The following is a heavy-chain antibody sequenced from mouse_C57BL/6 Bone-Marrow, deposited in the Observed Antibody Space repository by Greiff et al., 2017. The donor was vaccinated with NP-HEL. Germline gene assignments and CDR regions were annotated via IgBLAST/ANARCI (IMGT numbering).Heavy chain of an antibody. CDR1: GYTFTSYG. Sequence: QVHVKQSGAELARPGASVKLSCKASGYTFTSYGISWVKQRTGQGLEWIGEIYPRSGNTYYNEKFKGKATLTADKSSSTAYMELRSLTSEDSAVYFCARDYGSSFAMDYWGQGTSVTVSS. J-gene: IGHJ4*01. V-gene: IGHV1-81*01. D-gene: IGHD1-1*01. CDR2: IYPRSGNT. CDR3: ARDYGSSFAMDY.